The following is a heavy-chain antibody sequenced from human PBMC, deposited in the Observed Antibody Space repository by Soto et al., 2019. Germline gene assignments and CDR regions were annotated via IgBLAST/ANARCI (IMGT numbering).Heavy chain of an antibody. CDR3: ARSYIRSSYWFDP. D-gene: IGHD6-6*01. Sequence: ASVKVSCKASGYTFITYFMHWVRQAPGQGLEWMGVINPSRGTTTYAQKFQNRVTMTRDTSASTVYMVLSSLRSDDTAMYYCARSYIRSSYWFDPWGQGTLVTVSS. CDR2: INPSRGTT. J-gene: IGHJ5*02. V-gene: IGHV1-46*03. CDR1: GYTFITYF.